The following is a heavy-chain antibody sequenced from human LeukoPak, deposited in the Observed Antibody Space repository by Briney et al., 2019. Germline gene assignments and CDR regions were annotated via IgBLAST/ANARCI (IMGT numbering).Heavy chain of an antibody. V-gene: IGHV3-30*02. D-gene: IGHD3-10*01. J-gene: IGHJ4*02. CDR3: AKLYYGSGIYNYFDF. CDR1: GFTFSSYG. Sequence: PGGSLRLSCAASGFTFSSYGIHWVRQAPGKGLEWVAFIRYDGSNKYYADSVKGRFTISRDNSKNTVYLQMNSLRAKDTAVYYCAKLYYGSGIYNYFDFWGQGTLVIVSS. CDR2: IRYDGSNK.